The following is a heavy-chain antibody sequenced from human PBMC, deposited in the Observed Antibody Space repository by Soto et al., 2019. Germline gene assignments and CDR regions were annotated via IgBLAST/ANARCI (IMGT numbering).Heavy chain of an antibody. CDR1: GFTFSSYG. D-gene: IGHD3-22*01. V-gene: IGHV3-30*03. Sequence: GGSLRLSCAASGFTFSSYGMHWVRQAPGKGLEWVAVISYDGSNKYYADSVKGRFTISRDNSKNTLYLQMNSLRAEDTAVYYCATWNYDSSGYYFAYFQHWGQGTLVTVSS. J-gene: IGHJ1*01. CDR2: ISYDGSNK. CDR3: ATWNYDSSGYYFAYFQH.